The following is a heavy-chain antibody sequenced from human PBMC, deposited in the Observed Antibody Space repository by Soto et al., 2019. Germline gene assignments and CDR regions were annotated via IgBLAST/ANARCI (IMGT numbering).Heavy chain of an antibody. CDR2: IIPIFGTA. CDR3: PRPPGGRGYYSGKDV. V-gene: IGHV1-69*12. J-gene: IGHJ6*02. Sequence: QVQLVQSGAEVKKPGSSVKVSCKASGGTFSSYAISWVRQAPGQGLEWMGGIIPIFGTANYAQKFQGRVTIPAEESPSTPNMDLRSLRFEDRAVYYGPRPPGGRGYYSGKDVWGQGPTVTVSS. D-gene: IGHD2-15*01. CDR1: GGTFSSYA.